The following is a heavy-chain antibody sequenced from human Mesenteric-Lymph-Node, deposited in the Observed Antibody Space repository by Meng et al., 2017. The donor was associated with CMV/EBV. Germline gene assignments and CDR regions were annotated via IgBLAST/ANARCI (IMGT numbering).Heavy chain of an antibody. CDR3: AAAQHFDF. J-gene: IGHJ4*02. D-gene: IGHD6-6*01. CDR2: VNPNSGGT. CDR1: GYTFTGYY. Sequence: KVSCKASGYTFTGYYIHWLRQAPGQGLGWMGWVNPNSGGTKYAQKFQGRVTVTRDTSITTAYMELSNLRSDDTAVYYCAAAQHFDFWGQGTLVTVSS. V-gene: IGHV1-2*02.